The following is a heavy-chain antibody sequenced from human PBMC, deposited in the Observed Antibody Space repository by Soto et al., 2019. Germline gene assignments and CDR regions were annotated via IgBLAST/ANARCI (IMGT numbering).Heavy chain of an antibody. Sequence: SETLSLTCTVSGGSISSYYWSWIRQPPGKGLEWIGYSYYSGSTNYNPSLKSRVTISVDTSKNQFSLKLSSVTAADTAVYYCARQPLAAAAAGYYFDYWGQGTLVTVSS. J-gene: IGHJ4*02. D-gene: IGHD6-13*01. CDR2: SYYSGST. V-gene: IGHV4-59*01. CDR3: ARQPLAAAAAGYYFDY. CDR1: GGSISSYY.